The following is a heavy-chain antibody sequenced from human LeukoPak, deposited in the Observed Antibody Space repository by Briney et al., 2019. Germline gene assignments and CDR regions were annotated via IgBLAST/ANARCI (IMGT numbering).Heavy chain of an antibody. D-gene: IGHD3-10*01. CDR3: AKDRAYGFDI. CDR2: LSGSGGTT. CDR1: GFTFSSYG. J-gene: IGHJ3*02. V-gene: IGHV3-23*01. Sequence: TGGSLRLSCAASGFTFSSYGMSWGRQAPGKGLEWVSALSGSGGTTYNADSVKGRFTISRDNSKNTLYLQMNSLRVEDTAVYYCAKDRAYGFDIWGQGTMVTVSS.